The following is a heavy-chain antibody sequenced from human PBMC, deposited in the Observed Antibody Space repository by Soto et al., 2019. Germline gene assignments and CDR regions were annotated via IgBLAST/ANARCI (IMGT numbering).Heavy chain of an antibody. J-gene: IGHJ6*02. CDR3: AREMGIVGTLPYYYYGMDV. Sequence: GGSLRLSCAASGFTFSSYAMHWVRQAPGKGLEWVAVISYDGSNKYYADSVKGRFTISRDNSKNTLYLQMNSLRAEDTAVYYCAREMGIVGTLPYYYYGMDVWGQGTTVTVSS. CDR1: GFTFSSYA. CDR2: ISYDGSNK. V-gene: IGHV3-30-3*01. D-gene: IGHD1-26*01.